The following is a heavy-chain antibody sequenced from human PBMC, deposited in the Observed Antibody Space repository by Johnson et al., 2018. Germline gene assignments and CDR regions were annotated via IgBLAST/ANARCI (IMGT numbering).Heavy chain of an antibody. D-gene: IGHD2-21*02. Sequence: EVQLVESGAEVKKPRESLKISCKGSGYSFTSYWIGWVRQMPGKGLEWMGIIYPGDSDTRYSPSFQGQVTISADKSRSTAYLQWSSLKASDTAMSYCARQGVTAPDAFDIWGQGTMVTVSS. CDR3: ARQGVTAPDAFDI. CDR2: IYPGDSDT. V-gene: IGHV5-51*01. J-gene: IGHJ3*02. CDR1: GYSFTSYW.